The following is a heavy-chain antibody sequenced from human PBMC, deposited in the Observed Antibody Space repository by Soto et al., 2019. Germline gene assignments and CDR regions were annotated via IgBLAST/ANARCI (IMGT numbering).Heavy chain of an antibody. CDR1: GFSLNSYA. CDR2: IGTDGNT. Sequence: GGALRRSWAASGFSLNSYAMNWVRQAPGKGLAWVSAIGTDGNTYYSNSVKGRFTISRDNSRTTLYLQMNSLRVEDTALYYCVRKSPGIRHFDYPGQVTVFTVSS. CDR3: VRKSPGIRHFDY. J-gene: IGHJ4*01. V-gene: IGHV3-23*01.